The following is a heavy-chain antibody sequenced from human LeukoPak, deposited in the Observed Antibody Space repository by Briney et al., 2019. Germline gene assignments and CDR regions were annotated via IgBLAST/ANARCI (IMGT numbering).Heavy chain of an antibody. V-gene: IGHV3-48*01. Sequence: PGGSLRLSCAASGFTFSSYSMNWVRQAPGKGLEWVSYISTTGNTRYYADSVKGRFTVSRDNAKNSLYLQMNSLRAEDTAVYYCARDVAAAASHVDYRGQGTLVTVSS. J-gene: IGHJ4*02. CDR3: ARDVAAAASHVDY. CDR2: ISTTGNTR. CDR1: GFTFSSYS. D-gene: IGHD2-15*01.